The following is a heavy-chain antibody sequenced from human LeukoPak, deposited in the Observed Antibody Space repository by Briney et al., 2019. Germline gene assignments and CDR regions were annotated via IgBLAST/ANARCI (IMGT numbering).Heavy chain of an antibody. Sequence: GGSLRLSCAASGLTVSSDYMSWVRQAPGKGLEWVSVIYSGGGTYYSDSVRGRFTISRDNSKNTLYLQLNSLRAEDTAVYYCARYPYSTSSWSDPWGQGTLVTVSS. CDR3: ARYPYSTSSWSDP. CDR1: GLTVSSDY. CDR2: IYSGGGT. J-gene: IGHJ5*02. D-gene: IGHD6-6*01. V-gene: IGHV3-66*01.